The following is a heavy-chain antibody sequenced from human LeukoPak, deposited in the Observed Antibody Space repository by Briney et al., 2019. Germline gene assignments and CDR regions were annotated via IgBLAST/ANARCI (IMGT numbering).Heavy chain of an antibody. CDR2: ISSSSSYI. Sequence: GGSLRLSCAASGFTFSSYSMNWVRQAPGKGLEWVSSISSSSSYIYYADSVKGRFTISRDNAKNSLYLQMNSLRAEDTAVYYCAKDWSRDGYNFAFDYWGQGTLVTVSS. CDR3: AKDWSRDGYNFAFDY. D-gene: IGHD5-24*01. J-gene: IGHJ4*02. V-gene: IGHV3-21*04. CDR1: GFTFSSYS.